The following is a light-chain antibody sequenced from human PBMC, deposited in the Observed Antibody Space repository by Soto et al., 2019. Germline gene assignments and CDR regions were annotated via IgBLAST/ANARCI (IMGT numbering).Light chain of an antibody. V-gene: IGKV1-39*01. CDR1: QSISSY. CDR3: QQSYSTPWT. Sequence: IQMTQSPTSLCASVGERVNITCRASQSISSYLNWYQQKPGKAPKLLIYAASSLQSGVPSRFSGSGSGTDFTHTISSLQPEDFATYYCQQSYSTPWTFGQGTKVDIK. CDR2: AAS. J-gene: IGKJ1*01.